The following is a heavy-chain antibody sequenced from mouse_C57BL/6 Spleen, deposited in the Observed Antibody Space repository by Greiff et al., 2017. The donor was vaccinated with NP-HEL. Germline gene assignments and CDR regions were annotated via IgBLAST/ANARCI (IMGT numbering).Heavy chain of an antibody. V-gene: IGHV1-54*01. CDR1: GYAFTNYL. CDR2: INPGSGGT. D-gene: IGHD1-1*01. Sequence: VQLQQSGAELVRPGTSVKVSCKASGYAFTNYLIEWVKQRPGQGLEWIGVINPGSGGTNYNEKFKGKATLTADKSSSTAYMQLSSLTSEDSAVYFCARISPTSYYYGSSYFDYWGQGTTLTVSS. CDR3: ARISPTSYYYGSSYFDY. J-gene: IGHJ2*01.